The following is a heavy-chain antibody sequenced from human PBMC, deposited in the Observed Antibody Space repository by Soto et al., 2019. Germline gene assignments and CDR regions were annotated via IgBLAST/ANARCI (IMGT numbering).Heavy chain of an antibody. CDR2: INHISCGT. J-gene: IGHJ4*01. V-gene: IGHV1-2*02. Sequence: ASVKVSCKASVYTFTGYYMHWVRQGPGQVLEWMGCINHISCGTNYEQKFPSRVTMTRDTSISTAYMVLSRLRSVYKSVYYCASSSSTPLYFDFWGQGTMVTVSS. CDR1: VYTFTGYY. D-gene: IGHD6-6*01. CDR3: ASSSSTPLYFDF.